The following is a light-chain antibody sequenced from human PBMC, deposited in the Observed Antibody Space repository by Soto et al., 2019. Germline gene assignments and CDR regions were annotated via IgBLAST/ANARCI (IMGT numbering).Light chain of an antibody. CDR3: QQSYSTPLT. CDR1: QSISSY. Sequence: DIQMTQSPSSLSASVGDRVTITCRASQSISSYLNWYQQKPEKAPKLLIYAASSLQSGVPSRFSGSGSGTDFTLTISSLQPEDFATYYCQQSYSTPLTVGGGTKVEIK. V-gene: IGKV1-39*01. CDR2: AAS. J-gene: IGKJ4*01.